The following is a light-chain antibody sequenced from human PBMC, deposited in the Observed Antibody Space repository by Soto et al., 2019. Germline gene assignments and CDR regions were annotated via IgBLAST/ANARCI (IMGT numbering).Light chain of an antibody. V-gene: IGLV1-40*01. CDR3: QSYDNSLSGYV. CDR2: GNS. J-gene: IGLJ1*01. CDR1: SANFGAVYD. Sequence: QPVLPKPPPVPGPPGQRVTISCIGTSANFGAVYDVHWYQQVLGTAPKLLIYGNSHRPSGVPDRFSGSKSATSASLAITGLQAEDEAEYYCQSYDNSLSGYVFGTGTKVTVL.